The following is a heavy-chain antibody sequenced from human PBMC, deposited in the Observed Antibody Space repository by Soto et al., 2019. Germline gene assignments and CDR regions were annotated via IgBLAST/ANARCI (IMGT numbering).Heavy chain of an antibody. CDR1: GDTDTNYV. Sequence: SVKVSCKASGDTDTNYVISWVREAPGQGLEWMGGIFPKFGTTYSAQKLQDRLTITADESTSTVYMQLSSLRLDDTAVYYCEAEMTFGKLSVVWGQGTTVTVSS. J-gene: IGHJ6*02. CDR3: EAEMTFGKLSVV. D-gene: IGHD3-16*02. V-gene: IGHV1-69*13. CDR2: IFPKFGTT.